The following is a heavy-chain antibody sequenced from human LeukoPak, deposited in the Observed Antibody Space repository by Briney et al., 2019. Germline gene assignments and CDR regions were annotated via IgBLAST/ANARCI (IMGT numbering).Heavy chain of an antibody. D-gene: IGHD2-15*01. V-gene: IGHV3-21*01. CDR1: GFTFSSYS. Sequence: GGSLRLSYAASGFTFSSYSMNWVRQAPGKGLEWVSSISSSSSYIYYADSVKGRFTISRHNAKNSLYLQMNSLRAEDTAVYYCARDKSGYLDYWGQGTLVTVSS. CDR3: ARDKSGYLDY. J-gene: IGHJ4*02. CDR2: ISSSSSYI.